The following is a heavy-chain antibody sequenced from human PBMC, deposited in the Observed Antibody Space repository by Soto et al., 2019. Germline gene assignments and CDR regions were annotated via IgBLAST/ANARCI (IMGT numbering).Heavy chain of an antibody. CDR2: ISDSGGSS. CDR1: GFIFGNYV. V-gene: IGHV3-23*01. Sequence: VSLRLSCSASGFIFGNYVMNWVRQAPGKGLEWVSGISDSGGSSSSADSVKGRFTVSRDNSKNTLYLQMDSLTGDDTAVYYCTKGGDSWSGYAQHWGQGALVTVSS. D-gene: IGHD3-3*01. J-gene: IGHJ1*01. CDR3: TKGGDSWSGYAQH.